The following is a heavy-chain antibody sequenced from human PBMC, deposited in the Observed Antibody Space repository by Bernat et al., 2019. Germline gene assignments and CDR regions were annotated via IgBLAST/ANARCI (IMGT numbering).Heavy chain of an antibody. D-gene: IGHD3-10*01. Sequence: QVQLVESGGGVVQPGRSLRLSCAASGFTFSSYGMHWVRQAPGKGLEWVAVIWYDGSNNYYADSVKGRFTISRDNSKNTLYLQMNSLRAEDTAVYYCARGGGNYGSEMYYYMDVWGKGTTVTVSS. J-gene: IGHJ6*03. CDR3: ARGGGNYGSEMYYYMDV. V-gene: IGHV3-33*01. CDR2: IWYDGSNN. CDR1: GFTFSSYG.